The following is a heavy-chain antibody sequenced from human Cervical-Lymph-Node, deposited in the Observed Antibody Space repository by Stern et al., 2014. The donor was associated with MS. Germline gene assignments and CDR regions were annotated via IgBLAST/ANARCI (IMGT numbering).Heavy chain of an antibody. CDR2: IHASGST. Sequence: QVQLVESGPGLVKPSQTLSLTCTVSGGSISSSGYYWSWIRQPADKGLEWIGRIHASGSTYYNPSLKSRVTISMDTAKNPFSLKLPSVTAADTAVYYCATTRWDLFTWNWFDPWGQGTLVTVSS. CDR3: ATTRWDLFTWNWFDP. CDR1: GGSISSSGYY. J-gene: IGHJ5*02. D-gene: IGHD1-26*01. V-gene: IGHV4-61*02.